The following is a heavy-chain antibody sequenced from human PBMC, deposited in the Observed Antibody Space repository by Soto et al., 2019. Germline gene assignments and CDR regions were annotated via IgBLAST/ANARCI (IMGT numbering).Heavy chain of an antibody. V-gene: IGHV4-59*01. D-gene: IGHD2-15*01. CDR2: IYYSGTT. CDR1: SGSIANYY. Sequence: PSETLSLTCTVSSGSIANYYWSWIRQPPGKGLEWIGYIYYSGTTLYNPSLKSRVTVSVHTSTNQFSLKLNSVTAADTAVYYCASQCSAGNCNWFDPWGQGTLVTVSS. J-gene: IGHJ5*02. CDR3: ASQCSAGNCNWFDP.